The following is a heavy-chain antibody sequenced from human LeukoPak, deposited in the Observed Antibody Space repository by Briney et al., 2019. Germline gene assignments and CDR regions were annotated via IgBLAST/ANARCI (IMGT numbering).Heavy chain of an antibody. CDR3: ARDSPYYYDSSAGNFDY. V-gene: IGHV1-46*01. CDR2: INPSGGST. CDR1: GYTFTSYY. D-gene: IGHD3-22*01. J-gene: IGHJ4*02. Sequence: GASVKVSRKASGYTFTSYYMHWVRQAPGQGLEWMGIINPSGGSTSYAQKFQGRVTMTRDTSTSTVYMELSSLRSEDTAVYYCARDSPYYYDSSAGNFDYWGQGTLVTVSS.